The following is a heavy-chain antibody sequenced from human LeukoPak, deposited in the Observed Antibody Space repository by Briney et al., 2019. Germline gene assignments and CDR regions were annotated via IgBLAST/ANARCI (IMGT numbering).Heavy chain of an antibody. Sequence: SGGSLRLSCAASGFTFSTYWMSWVRPAPGKGLEWVANIKQDGSEKYYVDSVKGRFTISRDNAKNSLYLQMNRLRAEDTAVYYCARDNFDFWSGYHYFDYWGQGTLVTVSS. CDR1: GFTFSTYW. J-gene: IGHJ4*02. CDR2: IKQDGSEK. CDR3: ARDNFDFWSGYHYFDY. V-gene: IGHV3-7*01. D-gene: IGHD3-3*01.